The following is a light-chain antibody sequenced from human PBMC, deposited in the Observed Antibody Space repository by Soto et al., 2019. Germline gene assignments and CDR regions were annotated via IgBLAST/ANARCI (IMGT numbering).Light chain of an antibody. V-gene: IGKV3-20*01. Sequence: EIVLTQSPGTLSVSPGERTTLSCRASQTVSSSFLAWYQQKPGQAPGLLIHGASTRATGIPDRFSGSGSGTDLTLTISRLEPEDFAVYYCQQYGSSPMYTFGQGTKLEIK. CDR2: GAS. J-gene: IGKJ2*01. CDR3: QQYGSSPMYT. CDR1: QTVSSSF.